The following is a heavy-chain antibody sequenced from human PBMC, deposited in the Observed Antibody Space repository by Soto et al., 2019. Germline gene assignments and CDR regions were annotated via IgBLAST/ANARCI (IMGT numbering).Heavy chain of an antibody. V-gene: IGHV4-34*01. CDR2: INHSGST. J-gene: IGHJ4*02. CDR3: ARGDYGDSAFDY. D-gene: IGHD4-17*01. Sequence: SETLSLTCAVYGGSFSGYYWSWIRQPPGKGLEWIGEINHSGSTNYNPSLKSRVTISVDTSKNQFPLKLSSVTAADTAVYYCARGDYGDSAFDYWGQGTLVTVSS. CDR1: GGSFSGYY.